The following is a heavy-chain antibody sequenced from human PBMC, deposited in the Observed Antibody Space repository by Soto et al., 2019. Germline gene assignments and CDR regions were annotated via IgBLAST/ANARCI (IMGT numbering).Heavy chain of an antibody. D-gene: IGHD6-13*01. Sequence: SETLSLTCTVSGGSISSYYWSWIRQPPGKGLEWIGYIYYSGRTNYNPSLKSRVTISVATSKNQFSLKLCSVTAADTAVYCSARGNSSSWYYCYYGMDVWGQGTTVTVSS. J-gene: IGHJ6*02. CDR3: ARGNSSSWYYCYYGMDV. CDR2: IYYSGRT. CDR1: GGSISSYY. V-gene: IGHV4-59*01.